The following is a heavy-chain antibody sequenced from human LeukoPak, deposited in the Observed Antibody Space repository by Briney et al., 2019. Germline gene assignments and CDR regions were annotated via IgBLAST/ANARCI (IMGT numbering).Heavy chain of an antibody. V-gene: IGHV3-66*01. J-gene: IGHJ4*02. CDR3: AKSNIVVVTASFDH. D-gene: IGHD2-21*02. Sequence: DSVKGRFTISRDNSKNTLYLQMNSLRAEDTAVYYCAKSNIVVVTASFDHWGQGTLVTVSS.